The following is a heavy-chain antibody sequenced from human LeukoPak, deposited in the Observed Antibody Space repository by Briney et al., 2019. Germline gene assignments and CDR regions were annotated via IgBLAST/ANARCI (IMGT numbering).Heavy chain of an antibody. CDR1: GGSISSYY. CDR2: IYYSGST. J-gene: IGHJ6*02. D-gene: IGHD3-3*01. V-gene: IGHV4-59*01. CDR3: ARVAQRFLEWSTWHYYYYGMDV. Sequence: SETLSLTCTVSGGSISSYYWSWIRQPPGKGLEWIGYIYYSGSTNYNPSLKSRVTISVDTSKNQFSLKLSSVTAADTAVYYCARVAQRFLEWSTWHYYYYGMDVWGQGTTVTVSS.